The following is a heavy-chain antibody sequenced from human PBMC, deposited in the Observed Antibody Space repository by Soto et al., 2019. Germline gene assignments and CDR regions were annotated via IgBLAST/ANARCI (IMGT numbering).Heavy chain of an antibody. CDR1: GGTFSSYS. CDR3: ARGTPPLGVGPHDY. J-gene: IGHJ4*02. Sequence: ASVKVSCKASGGTFSSYSISWVRHAPGQGLEWMGGIIPIFGTANYAQKFQGRVTITADESTSTAYMELSSLRSEDTAVYYCARGTPPLGVGPHDYWGQGTLVTVSS. V-gene: IGHV1-69*13. CDR2: IIPIFGTA. D-gene: IGHD2-15*01.